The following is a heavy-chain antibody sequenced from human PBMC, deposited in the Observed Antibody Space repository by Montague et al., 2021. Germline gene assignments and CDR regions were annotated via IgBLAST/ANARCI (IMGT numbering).Heavy chain of an antibody. CDR3: AGHSVGFESYYNGLDV. V-gene: IGHV4-34*01. CDR2: IHHRGSIYYDPTT. CDR1: GGSFNAYY. D-gene: IGHD3-10*01. J-gene: IGHJ6*02. Sequence: SETLSLTCAVYGGSFNAYYWSWIRQSPGKGLEWIGEIHHRGSIYYDPTTDYNPSLQSRVTIAVGASKNQFSLRLRSVTAADTAVYYCAGHSVGFESYYNGLDVWGRGTPVIVSS.